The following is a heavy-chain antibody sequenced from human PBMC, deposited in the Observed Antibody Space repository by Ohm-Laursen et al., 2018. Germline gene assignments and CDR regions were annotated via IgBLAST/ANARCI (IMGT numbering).Heavy chain of an antibody. Sequence: SVKVSCKASGYTFTSYYMHWVRQAPGQGLEWMGIINPSGGSTSYAQKFQGRVTMTRDTSTSTAYMELSSLRSEDTAVYYCARDQYYDFWSGNPSFFDYWGQGTLVTVSS. CDR3: ARDQYYDFWSGNPSFFDY. CDR1: GYTFTSYY. D-gene: IGHD3-3*01. J-gene: IGHJ4*02. V-gene: IGHV1-46*01. CDR2: INPSGGST.